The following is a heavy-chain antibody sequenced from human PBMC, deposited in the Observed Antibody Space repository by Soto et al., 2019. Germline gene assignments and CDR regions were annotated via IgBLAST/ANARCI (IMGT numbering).Heavy chain of an antibody. CDR2: IYYIGST. D-gene: IGHD5-12*01. J-gene: IGHJ5*02. CDR3: ARVREGYDFGGKWFDP. V-gene: IGHV4-39*01. Sequence: TSETLSLTGTVCGGSISSSSYYWGWIRQPPGKGLEWIGSIYYIGSTYYNPSLKSRVTISVDTSKNQSSLKLSSVTAADTAVYYCARVREGYDFGGKWFDPLGQRNLVAVSS. CDR1: GGSISSSSYY.